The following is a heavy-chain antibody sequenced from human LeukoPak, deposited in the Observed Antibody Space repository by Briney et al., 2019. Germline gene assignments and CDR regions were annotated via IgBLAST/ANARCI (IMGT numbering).Heavy chain of an antibody. CDR3: ARDRYDSSYYYYYYMDV. J-gene: IGHJ6*03. V-gene: IGHV4-34*01. D-gene: IGHD5-12*01. Sequence: SETLSLTCAVYGGSFSGYYWGWIRQPPGKGLEWIGEINHSGSTNCNPSLKSRVTISVDTSKNQFSLKLNSVTAADTAVYYCARDRYDSSYYYYYYMDVWGKGTTVTVSS. CDR1: GGSFSGYY. CDR2: INHSGST.